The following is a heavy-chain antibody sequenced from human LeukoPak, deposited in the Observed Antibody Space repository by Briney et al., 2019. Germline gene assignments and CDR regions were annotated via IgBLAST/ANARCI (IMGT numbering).Heavy chain of an antibody. V-gene: IGHV4-4*07. D-gene: IGHD3-22*01. CDR2: FFTSGTSGTA. CDR1: GGSVSTYY. J-gene: IGHJ6*02. CDR3: ARETSYYYDSSGYSNYYYGMDV. Sequence: SETLSLTCTVSGGSVSTYYWGWIRQPAGKGLEFIGRFFTSGTSGTANYNPSLKNRVTMSLDTSKNQFSLKLTSVTAADTAVYYCARETSYYYDSSGYSNYYYGMDVWGQGTTVTVSS.